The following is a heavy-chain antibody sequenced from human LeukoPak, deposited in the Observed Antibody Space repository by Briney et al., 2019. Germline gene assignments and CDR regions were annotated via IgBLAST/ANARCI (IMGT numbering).Heavy chain of an antibody. Sequence: ASVKVSCKASGYTFTGYYMHWVRQAPGQGLEWMGWINPNSGGTNYAQKFQGRVTMTRDTSISTAYMELSSLTSDDTAVYYCAREFLSVGFGEFNWFDPWGQGTLVTVSS. J-gene: IGHJ5*02. CDR1: GYTFTGYY. CDR2: INPNSGGT. V-gene: IGHV1-2*02. D-gene: IGHD3-10*01. CDR3: AREFLSVGFGEFNWFDP.